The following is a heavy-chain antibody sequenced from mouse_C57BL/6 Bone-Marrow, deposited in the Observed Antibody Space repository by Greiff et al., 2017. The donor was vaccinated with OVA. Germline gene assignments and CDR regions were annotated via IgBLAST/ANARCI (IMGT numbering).Heavy chain of an antibody. CDR1: GFTFSNYW. CDR3: TGPGFHWYFDV. Sequence: EVKVEESGGGLVQPGGSMKLSCVASGFTFSNYWMNWVRQSPEKGLEWVAQIRLKSDNYATHYAESVKGRFTISRDDSKSSVYLQMNNLRAEDTGIYYCTGPGFHWYFDVWGTGTTVTVSS. CDR2: IRLKSDNYAT. J-gene: IGHJ1*03. V-gene: IGHV6-3*01.